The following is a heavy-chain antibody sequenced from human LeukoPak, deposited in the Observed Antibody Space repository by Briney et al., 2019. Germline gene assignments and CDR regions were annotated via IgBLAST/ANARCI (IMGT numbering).Heavy chain of an antibody. J-gene: IGHJ4*02. CDR1: GGSISSSSYY. CDR3: ATRLIVVVPAAIRGYYFDY. Sequence: PSETLSLTCTVSGGSISSSSYYWGWIRQPPGKGLEWIGSIYYSGSTYYNPSLKSRVTISVDTSKNQFSLKLRSVTAADTAVYYCATRLIVVVPAAIRGYYFDYWGQGTLVTVSS. D-gene: IGHD2-2*02. V-gene: IGHV4-39*01. CDR2: IYYSGST.